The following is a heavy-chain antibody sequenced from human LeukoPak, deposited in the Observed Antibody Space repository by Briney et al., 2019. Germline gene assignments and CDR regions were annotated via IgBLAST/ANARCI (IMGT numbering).Heavy chain of an antibody. CDR2: IYSDDTP. CDR1: GIAVSSDY. Sequence: GGSLRLSCVASGIAVSSDYITWVRQAPGRGLEWVSIIYSDDTPYYADSVRGRFTISRDISKNTVTLQMNRLRAEDTAVYYCARDRFNGMDVWGQGTTVTVSS. J-gene: IGHJ6*02. CDR3: ARDRFNGMDV. V-gene: IGHV3-66*01. D-gene: IGHD3-3*01.